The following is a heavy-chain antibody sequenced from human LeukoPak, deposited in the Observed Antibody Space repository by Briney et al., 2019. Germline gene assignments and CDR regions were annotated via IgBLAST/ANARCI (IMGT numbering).Heavy chain of an antibody. Sequence: ASVKVSCKASGYTFTGYYMHWVRQAPGQGLEWMGRINPNSGGTNYAQKFQGRVTMTRDTSISTAYMELSRLRSDDTAVYYCARGAFGGTTCYMDVWGKGTTVTVSS. D-gene: IGHD1-7*01. CDR1: GYTFTGYY. CDR3: ARGAFGGTTCYMDV. V-gene: IGHV1-2*06. CDR2: INPNSGGT. J-gene: IGHJ6*03.